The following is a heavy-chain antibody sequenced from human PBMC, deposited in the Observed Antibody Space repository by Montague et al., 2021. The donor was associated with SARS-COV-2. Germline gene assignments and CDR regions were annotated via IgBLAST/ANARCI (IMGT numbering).Heavy chain of an antibody. D-gene: IGHD3-22*01. V-gene: IGHV3-30*04. CDR2: ISYDGSNK. Sequence: SLRLSCAASGFTFSSYAMHWVRQAPGKGLEWVAVISYDGSNKYYADSVKGRFTISRDNSKNTLYLQMNSLRAEDTAVYYCARDTLGTSMIVVVTTGFGXWGQGTLVTVSS. CDR3: ARDTLGTSMIVVVTTGFGX. J-gene: IGHJ4*02. CDR1: GFTFSSYA.